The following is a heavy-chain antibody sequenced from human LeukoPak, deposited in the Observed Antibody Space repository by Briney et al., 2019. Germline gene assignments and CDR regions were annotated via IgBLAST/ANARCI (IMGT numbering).Heavy chain of an antibody. J-gene: IGHJ4*02. CDR1: GGSFSGYY. D-gene: IGHD4-11*01. CDR2: INDSGST. Sequence: SETLSLTCAVYGGSFSGYYWSWIRQPPGKGLEWIGEINDSGSTKYIPSLKSRVTLSVDTSKKQFSLKVNSETAADTAVYYCARGGLNSNYFDSWGQGTLVTVSS. V-gene: IGHV4-34*01. CDR3: ARGGLNSNYFDS.